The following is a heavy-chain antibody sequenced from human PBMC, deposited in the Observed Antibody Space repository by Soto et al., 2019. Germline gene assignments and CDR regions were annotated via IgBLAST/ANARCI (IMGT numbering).Heavy chain of an antibody. J-gene: IGHJ6*02. V-gene: IGHV4-34*01. CDR3: ARGRRVRGVIPFYYYGMDV. D-gene: IGHD3-10*01. Sequence: SETLSLTCAVYGGSFSGYYWSWIRQPPGKGLEWIGEINHSGSTNYNPSLKSRVTISVDTSKNQFSLKLSSVTAADTAVYYCARGRRVRGVIPFYYYGMDVWGQGTTGTVS. CDR2: INHSGST. CDR1: GGSFSGYY.